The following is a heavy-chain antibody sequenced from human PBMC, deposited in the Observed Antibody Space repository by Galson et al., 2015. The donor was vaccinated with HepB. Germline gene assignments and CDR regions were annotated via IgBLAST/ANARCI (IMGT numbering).Heavy chain of an antibody. CDR2: ISSSSSYI. D-gene: IGHD3-22*01. V-gene: IGHV3-21*01. Sequence: SLRLSCAASGFTFSSYSMNWVRQAPGKGLEWVSSISSSSSYIYYADSVKGRFTISRDNAKNSLYLQMNSLRAEDTAVYYCARDLRDDSSGYYYVWFYFDYWGQGTLVTVSS. J-gene: IGHJ4*02. CDR1: GFTFSSYS. CDR3: ARDLRDDSSGYYYVWFYFDY.